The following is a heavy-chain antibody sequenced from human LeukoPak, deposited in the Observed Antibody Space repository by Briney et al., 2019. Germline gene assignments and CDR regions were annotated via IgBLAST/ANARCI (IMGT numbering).Heavy chain of an antibody. Sequence: PGGSLRLSCPASGFTVSSNYMSWVRQAPRKGREWLSAISGSGGSTYYADSVKGTFTISRDKAKNSLYLQMNSLRAEDTAVYYCAELGITMIGGVWGKGTTVTISS. V-gene: IGHV3-23*01. CDR1: GFTVSSNY. J-gene: IGHJ6*04. D-gene: IGHD3-10*02. CDR3: AELGITMIGGV. CDR2: ISGSGGST.